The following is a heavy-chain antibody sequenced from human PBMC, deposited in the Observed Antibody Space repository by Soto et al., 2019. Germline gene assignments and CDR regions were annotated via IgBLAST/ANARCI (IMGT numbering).Heavy chain of an antibody. D-gene: IGHD3-10*02. V-gene: IGHV1-69*02. CDR3: ARASLSSGSYYKHFDY. J-gene: IGHJ4*02. CDR2: IIPILGIA. CDR1: GGTFSSYT. Sequence: VKISCKASGGTFSSYTISWVRQATGQGLEWMGRIIPILGIANYAQKFQGRVTITADKSTSTAYMELSSLRSEDTAVYYCARASLSSGSYYKHFDYWGQGTLVTVSS.